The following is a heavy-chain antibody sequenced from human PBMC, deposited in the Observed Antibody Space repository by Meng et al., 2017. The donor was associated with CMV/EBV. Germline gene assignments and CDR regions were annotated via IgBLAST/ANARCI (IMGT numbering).Heavy chain of an antibody. V-gene: IGHV4-4*07. CDR2: IYTSGST. CDR1: GGSISSYY. D-gene: IGHD3-22*01. CDR3: ARGGLYYYDSSGHFDY. J-gene: IGHJ4*02. Sequence: VPLQESGPGLVKPSETLSLTCPVSGGSISSYYWSWIRQPAGKGLEWIGRIYTSGSTNYNPSLKSRVTMSVDTSKNQFSLKLSSVTAADTAVYYCARGGLYYYDSSGHFDYWGQGTLVTVSS.